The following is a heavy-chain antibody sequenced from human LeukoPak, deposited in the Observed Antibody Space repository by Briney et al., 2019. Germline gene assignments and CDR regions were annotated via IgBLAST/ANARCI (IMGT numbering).Heavy chain of an antibody. CDR2: ISGSGGGT. Sequence: GGSLRLSCAASGFTFSSIAMSWVRQAPDKGLEWVSTISGSGGGTYYADSVKGRFTISRDDSKNTLYLQMNSLRADDTAVYYCAKDLGRYRNNFFDYWGQGNLLTVSS. D-gene: IGHD1-26*01. J-gene: IGHJ4*02. V-gene: IGHV3-23*01. CDR3: AKDLGRYRNNFFDY. CDR1: GFTFSSIA.